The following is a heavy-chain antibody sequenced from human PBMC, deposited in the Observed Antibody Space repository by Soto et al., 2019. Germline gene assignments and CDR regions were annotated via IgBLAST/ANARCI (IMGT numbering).Heavy chain of an antibody. CDR3: AREGATPDCFGY. V-gene: IGHV4-30-2*01. CDR1: GGSISSSSYY. J-gene: IGHJ4*02. D-gene: IGHD1-26*01. CDR2: IYHSGST. Sequence: SETLSLTCTVSGGSISSSSYYRGWIRQPPGKGLEWIGYIYHSGSTYYNPSLKSRVTISVDRSKNQFSLKLSSVTAADTAVYYCAREGATPDCFGYWGQGTLVTVSS.